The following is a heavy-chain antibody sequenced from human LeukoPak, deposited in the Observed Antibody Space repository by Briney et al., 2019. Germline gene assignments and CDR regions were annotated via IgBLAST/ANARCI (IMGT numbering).Heavy chain of an antibody. D-gene: IGHD1-26*01. Sequence: TSSETLSLTCAVYGGSFSGYYWSWIRQPPGKGLEWIGEINHSGSTNYNPSLKSRVTISVDTSKNQFSLQLSSVTPEDTAVYYCARDPVGGSTIFDYWGQGTLVTVSS. CDR1: GGSFSGYY. J-gene: IGHJ4*02. V-gene: IGHV4-34*01. CDR2: INHSGST. CDR3: ARDPVGGSTIFDY.